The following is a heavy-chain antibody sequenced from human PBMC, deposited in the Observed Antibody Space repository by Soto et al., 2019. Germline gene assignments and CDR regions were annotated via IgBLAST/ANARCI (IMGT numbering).Heavy chain of an antibody. D-gene: IGHD2-21*02. CDR1: GDSLTDLS. J-gene: IGHJ5*02. Sequence: QVQLVQSGAEVKRPGASVKVSCKVSGDSLTDLSIHWVRQAPGKGLEYMGGFDPEDGEAMYAQNFQGRVTMTEDTSTDTSYMELTSLTSDDTAVYYCARAGVVTAIRGWFDPWGQGTLVTVSS. CDR3: ARAGVVTAIRGWFDP. V-gene: IGHV1-24*01. CDR2: FDPEDGEA.